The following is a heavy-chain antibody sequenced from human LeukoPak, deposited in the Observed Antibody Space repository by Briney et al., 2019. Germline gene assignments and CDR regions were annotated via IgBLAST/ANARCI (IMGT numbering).Heavy chain of an antibody. CDR2: ISNDGVNQ. D-gene: IGHD1-7*01. Sequence: RGRPLRLSCAASGFTFSTFPMHWVRQAPGKGLQWVAVISNDGVNQYYADSAKGRFTISRDNSKNTLFLQMNSLTTEDTAGYYCARGAGTMVYYIDVWGKGTTVTVSS. V-gene: IGHV3-30*16. J-gene: IGHJ6*03. CDR1: GFTFSTFP. CDR3: ARGAGTMVYYIDV.